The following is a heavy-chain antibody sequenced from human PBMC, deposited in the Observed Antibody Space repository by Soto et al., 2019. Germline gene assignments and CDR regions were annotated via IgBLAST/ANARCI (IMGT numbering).Heavy chain of an antibody. CDR3: VRDSGNGWKDY. J-gene: IGHJ4*02. V-gene: IGHV4-4*02. Sequence: QVQLQESGPGLVKPSGTLSLTCAVSGGSISSTNWWNWVRQPPGKGLEWIGEIDHSGSTNYNPSLKSLVTRSVDKPKNQLSLKLSSVTAADTAVYYCVRDSGNGWKDYWGQGTLVTVSS. D-gene: IGHD6-19*01. CDR2: IDHSGST. CDR1: GGSISSTNW.